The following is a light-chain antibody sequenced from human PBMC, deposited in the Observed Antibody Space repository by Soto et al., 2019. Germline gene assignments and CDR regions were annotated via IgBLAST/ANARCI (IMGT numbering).Light chain of an antibody. V-gene: IGKV1-39*01. CDR2: GAS. Sequence: IQMTQSPSSLSASVGDRVTITCRASQSISTYLNWYLQKPGKAPKLLIYGASSLQTGVPPRFSGSGSGTDFTLTISSLQPEDFANYYCQQSYNAPTVGQGTKV. J-gene: IGKJ1*01. CDR1: QSISTY. CDR3: QQSYNAPT.